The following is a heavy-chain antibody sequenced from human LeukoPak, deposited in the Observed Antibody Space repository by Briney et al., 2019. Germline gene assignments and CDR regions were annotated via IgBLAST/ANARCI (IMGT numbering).Heavy chain of an antibody. J-gene: IGHJ4*02. CDR1: GFTFSSYA. CDR3: ARENVWFGELEAVD. Sequence: GGSLRLSCAASGFTFSSYAMSWVRQAPGKGLEWVSVIYSGGSTYYADSVKGRFTISRDNSKNTLYLQMNSLRAEDTAVYYCARENVWFGELEAVDWGQGTLVTVSS. D-gene: IGHD3-10*01. CDR2: IYSGGST. V-gene: IGHV3-53*01.